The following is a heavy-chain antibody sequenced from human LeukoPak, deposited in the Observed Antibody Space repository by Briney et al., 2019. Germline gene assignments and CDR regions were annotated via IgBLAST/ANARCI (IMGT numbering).Heavy chain of an antibody. D-gene: IGHD5-18*01. J-gene: IGHJ4*02. CDR1: GFTFSSYG. CDR3: AKGRGYSYGEGDY. Sequence: GGSLRLSCAASGFTFSSYGMHWVRQAPGKGLEWWAVISYDGSNKYYADSVKGRFTISRDNSKNTLYLQMSSLRAEDTAVYYCAKGRGYSYGEGDYWGQGTLVTVSS. CDR2: ISYDGSNK. V-gene: IGHV3-30*18.